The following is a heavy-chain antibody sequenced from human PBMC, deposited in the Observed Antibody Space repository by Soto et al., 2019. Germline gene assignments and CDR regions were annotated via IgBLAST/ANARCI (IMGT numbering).Heavy chain of an antibody. Sequence: QLQLQESGPGLVKPSETLSLTCTVSGGSIRSRGSMSGRSFYWGWTRQPPGKGLEWIACISYSDGSFQNSSLRSRLTIAADTTKFQFSLSLRSVTAADAAVYYCASHRTFWPFDYWGQGTVVTVSS. J-gene: IGHJ4*02. CDR1: GGSIRSRGSMSGRSFY. CDR2: ISYSDGS. D-gene: IGHD2-8*01. CDR3: ASHRTFWPFDY. V-gene: IGHV4-39*01.